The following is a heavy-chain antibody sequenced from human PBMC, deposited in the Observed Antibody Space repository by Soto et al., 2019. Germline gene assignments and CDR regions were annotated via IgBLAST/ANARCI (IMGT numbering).Heavy chain of an antibody. J-gene: IGHJ4*02. Sequence: SETLSLTCAVYGGSFSGYYWSWIRQPPGKGLEWIGEINHSGSTNYNPSLKSRVTISVDTSKNQFSLKLSSVTAADTAVYYCARPFTGDYDVDYWGQGTLVTVSS. CDR2: INHSGST. CDR3: ARPFTGDYDVDY. D-gene: IGHD4-17*01. V-gene: IGHV4-34*01. CDR1: GGSFSGYY.